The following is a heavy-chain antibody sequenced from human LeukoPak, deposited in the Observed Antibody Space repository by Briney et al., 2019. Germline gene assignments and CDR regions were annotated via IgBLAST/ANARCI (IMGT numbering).Heavy chain of an antibody. V-gene: IGHV1-69*13. D-gene: IGHD4-17*01. CDR2: IIPIFGTA. CDR3: ARGSRFGDYVGGSDY. J-gene: IGHJ4*02. CDR1: GGTFSSYA. Sequence: GASVKVSCKASGGTFSSYAISWVRQAPGQGLEWMGGIIPIFGTANYAQKFQGRVTITADESTNTAYMELSSLRSEDTAVYYCARGSRFGDYVGGSDYWGQGTLVTVSS.